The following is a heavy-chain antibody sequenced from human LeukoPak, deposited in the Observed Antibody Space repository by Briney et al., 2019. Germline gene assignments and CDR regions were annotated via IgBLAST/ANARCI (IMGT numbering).Heavy chain of an antibody. CDR2: IHSTRST. V-gene: IGHV4-59*11. CDR1: GDSFSGHY. Sequence: SETLSLTCTVSGDSFSGHYWSWIRQPPGKGREWIAYIHSTRSTNYNPSLKSRVTISVDTFKNHFSLKLSSVAAADTAVYYCARGFYDSSGNSSPFDFWGQGTLVTVSS. CDR3: ARGFYDSSGNSSPFDF. D-gene: IGHD3-22*01. J-gene: IGHJ4*02.